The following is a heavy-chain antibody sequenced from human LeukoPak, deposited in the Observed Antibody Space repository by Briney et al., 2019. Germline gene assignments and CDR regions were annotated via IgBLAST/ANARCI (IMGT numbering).Heavy chain of an antibody. CDR2: ISPNSGDT. D-gene: IGHD1-26*01. Sequence: ASAWLSCKASGYTLTAYYIHWMRQAPGQGLEWMGWISPNSGDTDYAQKFQGRVTMTRDTPISTVYMALSSLRSDDTAMYYCARIISYGGSDGFDLWGQGTIVTVTS. V-gene: IGHV1-2*02. CDR3: ARIISYGGSDGFDL. J-gene: IGHJ3*01. CDR1: GYTLTAYY.